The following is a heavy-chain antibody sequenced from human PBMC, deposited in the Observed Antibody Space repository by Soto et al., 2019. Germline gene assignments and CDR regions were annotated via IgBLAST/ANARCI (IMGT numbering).Heavy chain of an antibody. Sequence: PGGSLRLSCAASGFTFSSYAMHWVRQAPGKGLEYVSAISSNGGSTYYANSVKGRFTISRDNSKNTLYLQMGSLRAEDMAVYYCARGKGYCSSTSCYAGYNWFDPWGQGTLVTVSS. CDR1: GFTFSSYA. V-gene: IGHV3-64*01. CDR3: ARGKGYCSSTSCYAGYNWFDP. CDR2: ISSNGGST. D-gene: IGHD2-2*01. J-gene: IGHJ5*02.